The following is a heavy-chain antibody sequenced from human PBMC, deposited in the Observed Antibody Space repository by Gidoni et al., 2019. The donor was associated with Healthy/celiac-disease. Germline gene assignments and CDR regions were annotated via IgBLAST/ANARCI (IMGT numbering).Heavy chain of an antibody. J-gene: IGHJ4*02. Sequence: GLEWMGWISAYNGNTNYAQKLQGRVTMTTDTSTSTAYMELRSLRSDDTAVYYCARDLDDYVWGSYRPKWWGQGTLVTVSS. CDR2: ISAYNGNT. D-gene: IGHD3-16*02. V-gene: IGHV1-18*01. CDR3: ARDLDDYVWGSYRPKW.